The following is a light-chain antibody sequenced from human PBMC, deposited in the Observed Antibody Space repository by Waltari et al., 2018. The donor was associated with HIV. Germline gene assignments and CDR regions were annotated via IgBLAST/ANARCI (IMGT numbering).Light chain of an antibody. V-gene: IGLV2-14*01. Sequence: QSVLTQPASVPGSPGQSLTISCPGPNSDVGAYDYVSWYQQYPGKAPKLLIYEVTIRSPEISYRFSGSKSGNTASMTISGLQPEDEAHYYCSSYAATTTILFGGGTRLTVL. J-gene: IGLJ3*02. CDR1: NSDVGAYDY. CDR2: EVT. CDR3: SSYAATTTIL.